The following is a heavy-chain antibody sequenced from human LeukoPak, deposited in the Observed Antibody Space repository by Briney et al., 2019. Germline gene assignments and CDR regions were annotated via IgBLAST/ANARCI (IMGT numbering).Heavy chain of an antibody. CDR1: GGTFSSYA. CDR3: ARDHVDTAMAYPDFDY. Sequence: SVKVSCKASGGTFSSYAISWLRQPPGQGLEWMGGIIPILGIANYAQKFQGRVTITADKSTTTAYMELSSLRSEDTAVYYCARDHVDTAMAYPDFDYWGQGTLVTVSS. V-gene: IGHV1-69*10. J-gene: IGHJ4*02. CDR2: IIPILGIA. D-gene: IGHD5-18*01.